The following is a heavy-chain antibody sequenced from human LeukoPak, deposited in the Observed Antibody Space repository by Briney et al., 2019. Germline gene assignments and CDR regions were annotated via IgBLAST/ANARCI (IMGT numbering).Heavy chain of an antibody. J-gene: IGHJ4*02. CDR3: VRITIFVDYFDY. Sequence: ASVKVSCKASGYTFTRYSISWVPQAPGQGREWMGWISAHNGNTSYAQKLQGRVTMTTDTSTSTAYMELRSLRSDDTAVYFCVRITIFVDYFDYWGQGTLVTVSS. V-gene: IGHV1-18*01. CDR1: GYTFTRYS. D-gene: IGHD3-3*01. CDR2: ISAHNGNT.